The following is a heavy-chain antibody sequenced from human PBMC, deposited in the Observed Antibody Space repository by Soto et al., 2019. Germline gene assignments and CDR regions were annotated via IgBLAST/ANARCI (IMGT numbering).Heavy chain of an antibody. CDR3: ARLGGSYAVPHFDY. Sequence: WWTWVRQPPGKGLEWIGEVYYSGSTNYNPSLKSRVTLSVDTSKNQFSLKLSSVTAADTAVYYCARLGGSYAVPHFDYWGQGTLVTVSS. CDR2: VYYSGST. V-gene: IGHV4-4*02. D-gene: IGHD1-26*01. J-gene: IGHJ4*02. CDR1: W.